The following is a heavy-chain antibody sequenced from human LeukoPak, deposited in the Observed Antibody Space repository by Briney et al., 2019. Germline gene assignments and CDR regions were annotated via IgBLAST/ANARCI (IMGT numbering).Heavy chain of an antibody. J-gene: IGHJ4*02. CDR1: GFIFSQYS. CDR3: AREGYYGSGSPPSLYFDY. D-gene: IGHD3-10*01. CDR2: IRSSSET. V-gene: IGHV3-48*01. Sequence: PGGSLRLSCAASGFIFSQYSMNWVRQAPGKGLEWVSHIRSSSETFYADSVKGRFTISRDNSRSTLYLQMNSLRPEDTAIYYCAREGYYGSGSPPSLYFDYWGQGTLVTVSS.